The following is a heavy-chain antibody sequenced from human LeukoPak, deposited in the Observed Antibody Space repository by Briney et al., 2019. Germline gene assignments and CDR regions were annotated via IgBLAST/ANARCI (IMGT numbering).Heavy chain of an antibody. J-gene: IGHJ3*02. D-gene: IGHD4-17*01. CDR3: ARDDYGDSAFDI. CDR1: GGSISSYY. Sequence: SETLSLTCTVPGGSISSYYWSWIRQPPGKGLEWIGYIYYSGSTNYNPSLKSRVTISVDTSKNQFSLKLSSVTAADTAVYYCARDDYGDSAFDIWGQGTMVTVSS. CDR2: IYYSGST. V-gene: IGHV4-59*01.